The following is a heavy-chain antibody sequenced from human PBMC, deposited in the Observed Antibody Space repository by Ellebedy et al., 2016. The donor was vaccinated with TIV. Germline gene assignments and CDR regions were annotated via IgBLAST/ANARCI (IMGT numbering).Heavy chain of an antibody. V-gene: IGHV1-46*01. D-gene: IGHD3-10*02. J-gene: IGHJ4*02. CDR3: SRLGSGD. CDR1: GYTFSSYY. Sequence: AASVKVSCKAFGYTFSSYYLHWVRQAPGQGLEWMGLINPSANTTTYARKFQDRVSMTRDSSTNTVYMELTNLRSGDTAIYYCSRLGSGDWGQGTLVTVSS. CDR2: INPSANTT.